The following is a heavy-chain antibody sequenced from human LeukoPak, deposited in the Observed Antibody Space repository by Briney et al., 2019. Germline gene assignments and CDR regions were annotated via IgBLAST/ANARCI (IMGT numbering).Heavy chain of an antibody. D-gene: IGHD1-26*01. J-gene: IGHJ4*02. Sequence: SVKVSCKASGGTFSSYTISWVRQAPGQGLDWMGGITPIFGTANYAQKFQGRVTITADESTSTAYMELSSLRSEDTAVYYCARERGSGSYGDWGQGTLVTVSS. CDR3: ARERGSGSYGD. CDR2: ITPIFGTA. CDR1: GGTFSSYT. V-gene: IGHV1-69*01.